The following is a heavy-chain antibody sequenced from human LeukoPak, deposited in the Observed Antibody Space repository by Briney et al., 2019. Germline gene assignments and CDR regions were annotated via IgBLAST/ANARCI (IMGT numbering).Heavy chain of an antibody. Sequence: GGSLRLSCAASGFTFSSYAMHWVRQAPGKGLEWVAVISYDGSNKYYADSVNRRFTNSRDNSENTLYLQMNSLRAEDTAVYYCARVRSGWYYYYGMDVCREATTVTDSS. CDR3: ARVRSGWYYYYGMDV. J-gene: IGHJ6*04. CDR1: GFTFSSYA. V-gene: IGHV3-30-3*01. CDR2: ISYDGSNK. D-gene: IGHD6-19*01.